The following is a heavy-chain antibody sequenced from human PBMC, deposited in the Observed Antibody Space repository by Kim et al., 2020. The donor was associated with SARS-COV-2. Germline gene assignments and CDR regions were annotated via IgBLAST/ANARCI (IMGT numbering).Heavy chain of an antibody. J-gene: IGHJ6*02. CDR3: ARDTAAAMDV. Sequence: YAPSVKGRFIVPRDNSQNSLFLQMNSLNIDDTAVYFCARDTAAAMDVWGQGTTVTVSS. D-gene: IGHD6-25*01. V-gene: IGHV3-72*01.